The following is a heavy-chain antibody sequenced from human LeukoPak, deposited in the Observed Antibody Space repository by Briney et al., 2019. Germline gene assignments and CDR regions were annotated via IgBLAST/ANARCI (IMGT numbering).Heavy chain of an antibody. CDR2: IYTSGST. V-gene: IGHV4-61*02. CDR3: AGAHSHYYDSSGYSIDY. CDR1: GGSISSGSYY. D-gene: IGHD3-22*01. Sequence: SETLSPTCTVSGGSISSGSYYWSWIRQPAGKGLEWIGRIYTSGSTNYNPSLKSRVTISVDTSKNQFSLKLSSVTAADTAVYYCAGAHSHYYDSSGYSIDYWGQGTLVTVSS. J-gene: IGHJ4*02.